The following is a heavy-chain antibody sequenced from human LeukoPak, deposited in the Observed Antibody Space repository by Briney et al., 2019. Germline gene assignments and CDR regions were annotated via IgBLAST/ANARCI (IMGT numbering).Heavy chain of an antibody. J-gene: IGHJ4*02. CDR1: GYTFTSYC. CDR3: ATYDYGSGRYMFDY. Sequence: GASLQISCKGSGYTFTSYCIGWVRQLPGKGLEWMGIIFPGDSDTRYSPSFQGQVTISADKSISTAYLQWSSLKASDTAMYYCATYDYGSGRYMFDYWGQGTLVTVSS. CDR2: IFPGDSDT. D-gene: IGHD3-10*01. V-gene: IGHV5-51*01.